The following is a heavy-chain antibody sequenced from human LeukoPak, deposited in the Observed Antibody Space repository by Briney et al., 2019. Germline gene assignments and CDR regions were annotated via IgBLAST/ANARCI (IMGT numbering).Heavy chain of an antibody. V-gene: IGHV1-8*01. CDR1: GYTFTSYD. J-gene: IGHJ4*02. Sequence: GASVKVSCKASGYTFTSYDINWVRQATGQGLEWMGWMNPNSGNTGYVQKFQGRVTMTRNTSISTAYMELSSLRSEDTAVYYCARARKITMVRGVKWYYFDYWGQGTLVTVSS. CDR2: MNPNSGNT. CDR3: ARARKITMVRGVKWYYFDY. D-gene: IGHD3-10*01.